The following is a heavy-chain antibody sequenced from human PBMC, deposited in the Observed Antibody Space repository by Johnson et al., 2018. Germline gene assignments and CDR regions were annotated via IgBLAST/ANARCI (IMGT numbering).Heavy chain of an antibody. V-gene: IGHV3-30*03. CDR1: GFTFSSYS. CDR2: ISHDGSNK. CDR3: AGGYSRWFSYYYMDV. Sequence: QVQLVQSGGGVVQPGRSLRLSCAASGFTFSSYSMHWVRQAPGKGLECVALISHDGSNKYNEDSVKGRFTISRDNSKNTLYLQMNSLRAEDTAVYYWAGGYSRWFSYYYMDVWGRGTTVTVFS. J-gene: IGHJ6*03. D-gene: IGHD6-13*01.